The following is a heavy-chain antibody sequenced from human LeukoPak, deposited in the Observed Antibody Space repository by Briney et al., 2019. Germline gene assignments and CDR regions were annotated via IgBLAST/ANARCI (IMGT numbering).Heavy chain of an antibody. CDR1: GYTLTGYY. CDR3: ARAPGYRSFLDY. D-gene: IGHD6-13*01. Sequence: ASVKVSCKASGYTLTGYYMHWVRQAPGQGLEWMGWINPNSGGTNYAQKFQGRVTMTRDTSISTAYMELSSLRAEDTAVYYCARAPGYRSFLDYWGQGTLVTVSS. CDR2: INPNSGGT. J-gene: IGHJ4*02. V-gene: IGHV1-2*02.